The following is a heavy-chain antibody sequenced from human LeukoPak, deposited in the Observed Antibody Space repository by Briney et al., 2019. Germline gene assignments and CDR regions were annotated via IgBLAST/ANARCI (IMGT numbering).Heavy chain of an antibody. CDR1: GGSLSGYY. CDR2: INHWGST. V-gene: IGHV4-34*01. CDR3: ARQISRSGRFNYYFDY. J-gene: IGHJ4*02. Sequence: PSETLSLTCAVYGGSLSGYYWSWIRQPPGKGLEWIGEINHWGSTNYNPSLKSRVTISVDTSKNQFSLKLSSVTAADMAVYSCARQISRSGRFNYYFDYWGQGTLVTVSS. D-gene: IGHD3-10*01.